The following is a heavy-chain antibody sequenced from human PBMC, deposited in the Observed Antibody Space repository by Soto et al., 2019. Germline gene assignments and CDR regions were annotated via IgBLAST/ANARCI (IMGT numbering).Heavy chain of an antibody. J-gene: IGHJ5*02. CDR1: GLTFGSAW. V-gene: IGHV3-15*07. D-gene: IGHD1-26*01. Sequence: DVQLVESGGGLVEPGGSLRLSCAASGLTFGSAWMSWVRQAPGKGLEWVGRIRSKIDGGTADYAAPVKGRFTISRDDSKSTLYLQMNSLKIEDTGIYYCYSHFVFASGTHYETLTWGQGTLVTVSA. CDR3: YSHFVFASGTHYETLT. CDR2: IRSKIDGGTA.